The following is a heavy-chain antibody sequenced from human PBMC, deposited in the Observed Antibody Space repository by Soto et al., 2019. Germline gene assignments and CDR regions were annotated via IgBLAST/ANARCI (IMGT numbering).Heavy chain of an antibody. CDR2: INHSGSI. V-gene: IGHV4-34*01. Sequence: SETLSLTCAVYGGSFSGYYGGWILQPPGKGLEWIGEINHSGSINYNPSLKSRVTISVDTSKTRFSLKLSSVTAADTAVYYCARGWCSAASCTPIDYWGQETLVT. J-gene: IGHJ4*02. CDR1: GGSFSGYY. CDR3: ARGWCSAASCTPIDY. D-gene: IGHD2-15*01.